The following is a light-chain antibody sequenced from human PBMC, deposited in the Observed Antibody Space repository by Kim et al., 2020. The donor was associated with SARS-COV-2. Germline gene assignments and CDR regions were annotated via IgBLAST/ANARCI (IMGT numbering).Light chain of an antibody. J-gene: IGLJ3*02. V-gene: IGLV4-69*01. CDR3: QTWDTGTWV. CDR1: NGHSSYA. CDR2: INSDGSH. Sequence: QLVLTQSPSASASLGASVKLTCTLSNGHSSYAIAWHQQQPEKGPRYLVKINSDGSHNKGDGIPDRFSGSSSGAERYLTISSLQSEDEADYYCQTWDTGTWVFGGGTQLTVL.